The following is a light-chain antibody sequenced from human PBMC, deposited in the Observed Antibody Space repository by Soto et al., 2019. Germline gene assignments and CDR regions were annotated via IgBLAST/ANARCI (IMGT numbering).Light chain of an antibody. Sequence: ESVLTQSPGTLSLSPGERATLSCRASQSVSSNYLAWYQQKPGQAPRLLIYGASTMASGIPDRFSGSGSGTDFTLTISRLEPEDSAVYYCQQYGSSPTWTFDQGTKVEIK. CDR2: GAS. CDR3: QQYGSSPTWT. V-gene: IGKV3-20*01. CDR1: QSVSSNY. J-gene: IGKJ1*01.